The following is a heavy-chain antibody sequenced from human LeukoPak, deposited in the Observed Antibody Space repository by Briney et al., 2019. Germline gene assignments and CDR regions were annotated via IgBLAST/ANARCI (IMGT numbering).Heavy chain of an antibody. D-gene: IGHD4-23*01. CDR1: GSTFSSYA. Sequence: PGGSLRLSCAASGSTFSSYAMSWVRQAPGKGLEWVSAASGSGGSTYYADSVKGRFTISRDNSKNTLYLQMNSLRAEDTAVYYCAKDLGSVVTPPSLDSWGQGTLVTVSS. CDR3: AKDLGSVVTPPSLDS. J-gene: IGHJ4*02. V-gene: IGHV3-23*01. CDR2: ASGSGGST.